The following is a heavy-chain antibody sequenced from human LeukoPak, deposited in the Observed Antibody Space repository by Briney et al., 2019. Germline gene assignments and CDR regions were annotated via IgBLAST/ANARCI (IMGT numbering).Heavy chain of an antibody. CDR1: GGSISNSSYY. D-gene: IGHD6-19*01. J-gene: IGHJ4*02. CDR2: IYYSGST. V-gene: IGHV4-39*07. CDR3: ATFYSSGWEGGFDY. Sequence: SETLSLTCTVSGGSISNSSYYWGWIRQPPGKGLEWIGSIYYSGSTYYNPSLKSRVTISVDTSKNQFSLKLSSVTAADTAVYYCATFYSSGWEGGFDYWGQGTLVTVSS.